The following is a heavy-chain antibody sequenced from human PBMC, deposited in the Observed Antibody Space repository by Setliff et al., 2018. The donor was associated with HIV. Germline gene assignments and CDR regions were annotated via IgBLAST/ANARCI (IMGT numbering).Heavy chain of an antibody. CDR3: AREWVLAATGTGIDP. CDR1: GGSIRSGSYY. Sequence: SETLSLTCTVSGGSIRSGSYYWTWIRQPAGKGLEWIGHISTSGSTNYNPSLKSRVIISVDSSKNQFSLRLSSVTAADTAVYYCAREWVLAATGTGIDPWGQGTLVTVSS. V-gene: IGHV4-61*09. CDR2: ISTSGST. D-gene: IGHD6-13*01. J-gene: IGHJ5*02.